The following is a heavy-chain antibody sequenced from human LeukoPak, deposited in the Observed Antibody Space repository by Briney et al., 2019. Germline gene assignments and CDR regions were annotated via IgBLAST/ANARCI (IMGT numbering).Heavy chain of an antibody. CDR1: GFTFSSYS. Sequence: PGGSLRLSCAASGFTFSSYSMNWVRQAPGKGLEWVSSISSSSSYIYYADSVKGRFTISRDNAKNSLYLQMDSLRAEDTAVYYCARAEGPYYFDYWGQGTLVTVSS. V-gene: IGHV3-21*01. J-gene: IGHJ4*02. CDR3: ARAEGPYYFDY. CDR2: ISSSSSYI.